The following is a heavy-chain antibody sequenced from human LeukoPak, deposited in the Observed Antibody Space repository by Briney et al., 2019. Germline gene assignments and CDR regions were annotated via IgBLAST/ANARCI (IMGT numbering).Heavy chain of an antibody. CDR2: MNPSGGST. D-gene: IGHD3-22*01. J-gene: IGHJ6*02. CDR1: GYTFTSYY. CDR3: AADPDTYYYDSSGYYYPLYDYYYGMDV. Sequence: ASVKVSCKASGYTFTSYYLHWVRQAPRQGLEWMGMMNPSGGSTNYAQKFQGRVTITRDTSASTAYMELSSLRSEDTAVYYCAADPDTYYYDSSGYYYPLYDYYYGMDVWGQGTTVTVSS. V-gene: IGHV1-46*01.